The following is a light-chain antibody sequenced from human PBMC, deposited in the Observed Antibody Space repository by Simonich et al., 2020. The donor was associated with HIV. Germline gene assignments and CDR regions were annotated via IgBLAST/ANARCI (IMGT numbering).Light chain of an antibody. CDR1: SSYVGCYNY. Sequence: QSALTQPASVSGSPGQSITISCTGTSSYVGCYNYVSCSQQHPGKAPKLLIYDVSKRPSGVSNRFSGSKSGNTASLTISGLQAEDEADYYCSSYSSSSNWVFGGGTKLTVL. CDR3: SSYSSSSNWV. V-gene: IGLV2-14*01. J-gene: IGLJ3*02. CDR2: DVS.